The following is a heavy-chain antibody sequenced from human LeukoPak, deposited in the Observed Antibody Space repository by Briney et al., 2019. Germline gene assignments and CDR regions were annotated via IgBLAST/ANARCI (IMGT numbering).Heavy chain of an antibody. V-gene: IGHV1-18*01. CDR3: ARRRWGGPREDSGYGTDY. Sequence: GASVKVSCKASGYTFTSYGISWVRQAPGQGLEWMGWISAYNGNTNYAQKLQGRVTMTTDTSTSTAYMELRSLRSDDTAVYYCARRRWGGPREDSGYGTDYWGQGTLVTVSS. D-gene: IGHD5-12*01. J-gene: IGHJ4*02. CDR2: ISAYNGNT. CDR1: GYTFTSYG.